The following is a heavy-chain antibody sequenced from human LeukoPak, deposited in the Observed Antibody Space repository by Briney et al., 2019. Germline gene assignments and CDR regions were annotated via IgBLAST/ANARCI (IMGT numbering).Heavy chain of an antibody. CDR1: GYTFTGYY. Sequence: PGASVKVSCEASGYTFTGYYMHWVRQAPGQGLEWMGWINPNSGGTNYAQKFQGRVTMTRNTSISTAYMELSSLRSEDTAVYYCARGPDYDTYYMDVWGKGTTVTISS. CDR3: ARGPDYDTYYMDV. D-gene: IGHD3-9*01. J-gene: IGHJ6*03. V-gene: IGHV1-2*02. CDR2: INPNSGGT.